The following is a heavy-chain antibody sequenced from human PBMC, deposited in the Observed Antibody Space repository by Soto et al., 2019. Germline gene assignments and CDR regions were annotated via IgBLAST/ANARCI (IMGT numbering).Heavy chain of an antibody. J-gene: IGHJ4*02. CDR2: IGWRSFTL. CDR3: AKDRLASSRGRFDV. Sequence: EVKLVESGGGWVQPGRSLRLSCAASGFSFDDYAMHWVRQLPGKGLEWVEGIGWRSFTLGYANSVKGRFTISRDNAQNFLYLQMDDLRAEDSALYFCAKDRLASSRGRFDVWGQGTLVTVSS. V-gene: IGHV3-9*01. CDR1: GFSFDDYA. D-gene: IGHD2-21*01.